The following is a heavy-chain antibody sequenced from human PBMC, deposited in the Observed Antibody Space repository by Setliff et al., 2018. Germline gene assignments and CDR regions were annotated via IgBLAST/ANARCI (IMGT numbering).Heavy chain of an antibody. CDR1: GGTFSSYA. D-gene: IGHD5-18*01. V-gene: IGHV1-69*05. Sequence: WASVKVSCKASGGTFSSYAISWVRQAPGQGLEWMGGIIPIFGTSNYAHKFQGRVTITTDESRSTAYMELSSLRSEDTAVYYCAREDYNYGSGSFDHDYWGQGTLVTVSS. CDR2: IIPIFGTS. J-gene: IGHJ4*02. CDR3: AREDYNYGSGSFDHDY.